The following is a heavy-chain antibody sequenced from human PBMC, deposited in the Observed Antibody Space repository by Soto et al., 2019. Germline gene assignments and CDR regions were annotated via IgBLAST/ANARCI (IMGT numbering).Heavy chain of an antibody. V-gene: IGHV4-31*03. J-gene: IGHJ5*02. CDR3: ARDRRSLHWFDP. CDR1: GGSISSGGYY. Sequence: PSETLSLTCTVSGGSISSGGYYWSWIRQHPGKGLEWIGYIYYSGSTYYNPSLKSRVTISVDTSKNQFSLKLSSVTAADTAVYYCARDRRSLHWFDPRGQGTLVTVSS. CDR2: IYYSGST.